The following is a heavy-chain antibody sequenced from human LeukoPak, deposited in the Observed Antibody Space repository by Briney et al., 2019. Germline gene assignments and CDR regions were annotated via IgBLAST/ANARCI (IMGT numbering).Heavy chain of an antibody. CDR2: IYYSGST. D-gene: IGHD3-10*01. J-gene: IGHJ3*02. CDR3: ARQGETYYYGSGSYSDAFDI. Sequence: SETLSLTCTVSGGSISSYYWSWIRQPPGKGLEWIGYIYYSGSTNHNPSLKSRVTISVDTSKNQFSLKLSSVTAADTAVYYCARQGETYYYGSGSYSDAFDIWGQGTMVTVSS. V-gene: IGHV4-59*08. CDR1: GGSISSYY.